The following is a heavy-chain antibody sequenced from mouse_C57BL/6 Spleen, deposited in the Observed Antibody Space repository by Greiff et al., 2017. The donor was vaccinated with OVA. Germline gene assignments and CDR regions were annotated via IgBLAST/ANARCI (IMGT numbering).Heavy chain of an antibody. CDR3: ARVYSHFDY. J-gene: IGHJ2*01. Sequence: ESGPGLVKPSQSLSLTCSVTGYSITSGYYWNWIRQFPGNKLEWMGYISYDGSNNYNPSLKNRISITRDTSKNQFFLKLNSVTTEDTATYYCARVYSHFDYWGQGTTLTVSS. D-gene: IGHD2-12*01. V-gene: IGHV3-6*01. CDR1: GYSITSGYY. CDR2: ISYDGSN.